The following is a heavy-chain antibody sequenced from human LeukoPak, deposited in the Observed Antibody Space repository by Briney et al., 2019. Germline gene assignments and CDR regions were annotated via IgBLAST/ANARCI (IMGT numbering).Heavy chain of an antibody. CDR2: IYPGDSDT. D-gene: IGHD6-6*01. Sequence: GESLQISCQGSGYSFTSYWIGWVRPMPGKGLEWMGIIYPGDSDTRYSPSFQGQVTISADKSISTAYLQWSSLKASDTAMYYCARQAEQLVLDGNWFDPWGQGTLVTVSS. CDR3: ARQAEQLVLDGNWFDP. J-gene: IGHJ5*02. V-gene: IGHV5-51*01. CDR1: GYSFTSYW.